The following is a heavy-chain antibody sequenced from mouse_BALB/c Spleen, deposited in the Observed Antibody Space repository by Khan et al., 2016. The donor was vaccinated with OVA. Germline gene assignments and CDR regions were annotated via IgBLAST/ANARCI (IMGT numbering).Heavy chain of an antibody. J-gene: IGHJ4*01. CDR1: GFSLTNSG. D-gene: IGHD2-10*01. CDR3: ARHPYYHYNIIDY. Sequence: QVQLQQSGPGLVAPSQSLSITCNISGFSLTNSGVHWVRQPPGKGLEWLVVIWSDGSETYNSALISRLTISKDNSESQVFSKINSLQSDDTAMYFSARHPYYHYNIIDYWGQGTSVTVST. V-gene: IGHV2-6-1*01. CDR2: IWSDGSE.